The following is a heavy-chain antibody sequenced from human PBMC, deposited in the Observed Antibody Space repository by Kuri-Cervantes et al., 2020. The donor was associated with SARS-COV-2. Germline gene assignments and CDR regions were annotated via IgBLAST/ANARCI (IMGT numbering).Heavy chain of an antibody. D-gene: IGHD3-22*01. CDR2: IYTSGST. CDR1: GGSINPYY. J-gene: IGHJ4*02. CDR3: ASGGSSGYFNY. V-gene: IGHV4-4*07. Sequence: GSLRLSCTVSGGSINPYYWNWLRQPAGKGLEWIGRIYTSGSTNYNPSLKSRVTISVDTSKNQFSLKLSSVTAADTAVYYCASGGSSGYFNYWGQGTLVTVSS.